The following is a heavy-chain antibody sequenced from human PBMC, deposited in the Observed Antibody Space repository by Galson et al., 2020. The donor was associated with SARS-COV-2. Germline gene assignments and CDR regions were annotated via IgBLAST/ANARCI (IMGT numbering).Heavy chain of an antibody. CDR1: GYSFTSYW. CDR3: ARFPLRGAAGTGVWFDP. Sequence: KIGESLMISCKGSGYSFTSYWIGWVRQMPGKGLEWMGIIYPGDSDTRYSPSFQGQVTISADKSISTAYLQWSSLKTSDTAMYYCARFPLRGAAGTGVWFDPWGQGTLVTVSS. J-gene: IGHJ5*02. D-gene: IGHD6-13*01. V-gene: IGHV5-51*01. CDR2: IYPGDSDT.